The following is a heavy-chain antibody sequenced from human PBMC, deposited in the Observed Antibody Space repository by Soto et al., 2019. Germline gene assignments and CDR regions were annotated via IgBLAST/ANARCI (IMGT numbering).Heavy chain of an antibody. CDR2: IYYSGST. Sequence: PSETLSLTCTVSGGSISSYYWSWIRQPPGKGLEWIGYIYYSGSTNYNPSLKSRVTISVDTSKNQSSLKLSSVTAADTAVYYCARDNGFCSGGSCYFDYWGQGTLVTVSS. J-gene: IGHJ4*02. V-gene: IGHV4-59*01. CDR3: ARDNGFCSGGSCYFDY. CDR1: GGSISSYY. D-gene: IGHD2-15*01.